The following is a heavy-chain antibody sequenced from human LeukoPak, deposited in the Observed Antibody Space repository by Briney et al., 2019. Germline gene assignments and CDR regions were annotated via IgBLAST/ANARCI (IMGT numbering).Heavy chain of an antibody. J-gene: IGHJ6*03. V-gene: IGHV1-8*01. CDR1: GYTFTSYD. D-gene: IGHD3-10*01. CDR2: MNPNSGNT. CDR3: AIRYGSGEKYYYYYYMDV. Sequence: GASVKVSSKASGYTFTSYDINWVRQATGQGLEWMGWMNPNSGNTGYAQKFQGSVTMTRNTSISTAYMELSSLRSEDTAVYYCAIRYGSGEKYYYYYYMDVWGKGTTVTVSS.